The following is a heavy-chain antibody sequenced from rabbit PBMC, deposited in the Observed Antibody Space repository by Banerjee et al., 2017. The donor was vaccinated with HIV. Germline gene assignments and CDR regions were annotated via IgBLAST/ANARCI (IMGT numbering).Heavy chain of an antibody. CDR3: ARDPGNAYLNL. V-gene: IGHV1S40*01. CDR2: IYAGSSGSA. J-gene: IGHJ4*01. D-gene: IGHD6-1*01. CDR1: GIDFSSYYY. Sequence: QSLEESGGDLVKPGGSLTLTCKASGIDFSSYYYMCWVRQAPGKGLEWIACIYAGSSGSAYYASWAKGRFTISKTSSTTVTLQMTSLTAADTATYFCARDPGNAYLNLWGPGTLVTVS.